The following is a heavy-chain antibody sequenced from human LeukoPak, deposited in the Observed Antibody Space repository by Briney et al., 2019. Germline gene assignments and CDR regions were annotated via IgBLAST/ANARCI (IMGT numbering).Heavy chain of an antibody. J-gene: IGHJ3*02. D-gene: IGHD3-22*01. CDR1: GVSISSGDYY. V-gene: IGHV4-30-4*01. CDR3: ARGWDSSGYYYVNAFDI. CDR2: IYYSGST. Sequence: PSQTLSLTCTVSGVSISSGDYYWGWLRQPPGKGLEWSGYIYYSGSTYYNPSLKSRVTISVDTSKNQFSLKLSSVTAADTAVYYCARGWDSSGYYYVNAFDIWGQGTMVTVSS.